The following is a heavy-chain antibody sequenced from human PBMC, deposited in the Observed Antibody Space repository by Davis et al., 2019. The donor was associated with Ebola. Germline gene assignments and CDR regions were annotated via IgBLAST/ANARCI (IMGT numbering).Heavy chain of an antibody. CDR2: IYPGDSDT. V-gene: IGHV5-51*01. CDR3: ARPGSGYSSSCPPDY. Sequence: GESLKISCKGSGYSFASYWIAWVRQMPGKGLEWMGIIYPGDSDTRYSPSFQGQVTISADKSISTAYLQWSSLKASDTAMYYCARPGSGYSSSCPPDYWGQGTLVTVSS. J-gene: IGHJ4*02. CDR1: GYSFASYW. D-gene: IGHD6-13*01.